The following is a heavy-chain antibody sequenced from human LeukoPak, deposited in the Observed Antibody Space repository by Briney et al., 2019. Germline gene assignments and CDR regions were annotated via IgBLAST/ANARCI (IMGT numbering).Heavy chain of an antibody. D-gene: IGHD6-19*01. CDR1: GASISSHY. Sequence: SETLSLTCTVSGASISSHYWSWIRQPPEKGLEWIGYVHYSGNTNYNSSLRSRVTMSLGTPKNQVSLRLASCTAADTAVYYFARGGWSLGYWGRGTLVTVSS. J-gene: IGHJ4*02. CDR2: VHYSGNT. V-gene: IGHV4-59*11. CDR3: ARGGWSLGY.